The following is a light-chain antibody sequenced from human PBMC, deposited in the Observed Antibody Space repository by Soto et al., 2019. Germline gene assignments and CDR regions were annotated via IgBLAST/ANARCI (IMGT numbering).Light chain of an antibody. CDR3: CSYAGRYIYVL. CDR2: SVN. J-gene: IGLJ2*01. Sequence: QSALTQVRSVSGSPGQSVTISCTGTSSDVGAYNHVSWYQQHPGKAPKLLIYSVNQRPSGVPARFSGSKSGNTASLTISGIQPEDEADYFCCSYAGRYIYVLFGGGTKLTVL. V-gene: IGLV2-11*01. CDR1: SSDVGAYNH.